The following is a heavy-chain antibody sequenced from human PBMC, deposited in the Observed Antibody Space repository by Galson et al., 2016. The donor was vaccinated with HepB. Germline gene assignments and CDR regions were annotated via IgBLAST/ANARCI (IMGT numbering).Heavy chain of an antibody. V-gene: IGHV3-23*01. Sequence: SLRLSCAASGFTFSSYFMTWVRQVPGKGLEWVSSISGSGYTTYYADSVKGRFTIARDNSKNTLHLQMNSLRGEDTAVYYCAKDFTLSSSWPYYFDYWGQGTLVTVSS. D-gene: IGHD6-13*01. J-gene: IGHJ4*02. CDR2: ISGSGYTT. CDR1: GFTFSSYF. CDR3: AKDFTLSSSWPYYFDY.